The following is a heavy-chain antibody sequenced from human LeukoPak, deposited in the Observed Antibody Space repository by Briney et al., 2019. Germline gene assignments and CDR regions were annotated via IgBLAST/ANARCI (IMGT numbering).Heavy chain of an antibody. CDR1: GYTFTGYY. Sequence: GASVRVSCKASGYTFTGYYMHWVRQAPGQGLEWMGWINPNSGGTYYAQKFQGRVTMTSDTSISTAYMELSRLRSDNTAVYYCARSWRFCSGDSCYPIDYWGQGTLVTVSS. D-gene: IGHD2-15*01. J-gene: IGHJ4*02. V-gene: IGHV1-2*02. CDR3: ARSWRFCSGDSCYPIDY. CDR2: INPNSGGT.